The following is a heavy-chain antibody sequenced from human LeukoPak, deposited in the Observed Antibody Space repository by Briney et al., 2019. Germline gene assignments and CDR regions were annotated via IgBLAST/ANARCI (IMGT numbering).Heavy chain of an antibody. V-gene: IGHV4-4*02. CDR1: GGSISSSNW. D-gene: IGHD3-10*01. Sequence: PSETLSLTCAVSGGSISSSNWWSWVRQPPGKGLEWIGEVHHSGGTNYNPSLKSRVTISADRSNNRFSLSLNSVTAADTVVFYCARGEEYGSGTVHFDYWGQGILVTVSS. CDR3: ARGEEYGSGTVHFDY. CDR2: VHHSGGT. J-gene: IGHJ4*02.